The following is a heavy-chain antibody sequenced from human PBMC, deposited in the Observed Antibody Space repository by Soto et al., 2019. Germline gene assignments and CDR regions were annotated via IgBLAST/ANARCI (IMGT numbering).Heavy chain of an antibody. CDR1: GGSISSYY. J-gene: IGHJ3*02. D-gene: IGHD3-10*01. V-gene: IGHV4-59*01. CDR3: ARVWGGAFDI. Sequence: QVQLQESGPGLVKPSETLSLTCTVSGGSISSYYWSWIRQPPGKGLEWIGYIYYSGSTNYNPSLXSXVXISXDPSKNQFSLKLSSVTAADTAVYYCARVWGGAFDIWGQGTMVTVSS. CDR2: IYYSGST.